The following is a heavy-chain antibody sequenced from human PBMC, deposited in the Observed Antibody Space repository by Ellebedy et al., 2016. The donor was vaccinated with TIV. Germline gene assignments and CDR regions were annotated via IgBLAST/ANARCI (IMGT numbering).Heavy chain of an antibody. J-gene: IGHJ3*01. Sequence: SETLSLTXTVQGGSFLGYYWSWIRQSPGKGLQWIGEINPSGKTNYTASLKSRLTMSIDTSKRQISLNLNSATAADTAVYYCARGRRFSASFYPMMSTFEVWGQGTTVIVSS. CDR1: GGSFLGYY. CDR2: INPSGKT. D-gene: IGHD3-10*01. V-gene: IGHV4-34*01. CDR3: ARGRRFSASFYPMMSTFEV.